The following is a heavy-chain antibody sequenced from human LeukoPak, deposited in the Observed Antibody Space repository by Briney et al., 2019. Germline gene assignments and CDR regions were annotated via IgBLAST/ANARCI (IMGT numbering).Heavy chain of an antibody. J-gene: IGHJ4*02. CDR3: ARGNSYSSGRTKRYYFDY. Sequence: SETLSLTCAVYGGSFSGYYWSWIRQPPGKGLEWIGEINHSGSTNYNPSLESRVTISVDTSKNQFSLKLSSVTAADTAVYYCARGNSYSSGRTKRYYFDYWGQGTLVTVSS. V-gene: IGHV4-34*01. D-gene: IGHD6-19*01. CDR2: INHSGST. CDR1: GGSFSGYY.